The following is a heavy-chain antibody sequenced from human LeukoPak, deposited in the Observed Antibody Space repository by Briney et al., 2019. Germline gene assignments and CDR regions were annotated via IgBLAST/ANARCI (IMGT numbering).Heavy chain of an antibody. CDR3: ARVYYGSGSLHYYYYYMDV. J-gene: IGHJ6*03. D-gene: IGHD3-10*01. Sequence: GGSLRLSCAASGFTVRSNYMSWVRQAPGKGLEWVAIIYSGGSTYYAGSVKGRFTISRDNSKNTLYLHMNSLRAEDTAVYYCARVYYGSGSLHYYYYYMDVWGKGTTVTISS. CDR1: GFTVRSNY. V-gene: IGHV3-53*01. CDR2: IYSGGST.